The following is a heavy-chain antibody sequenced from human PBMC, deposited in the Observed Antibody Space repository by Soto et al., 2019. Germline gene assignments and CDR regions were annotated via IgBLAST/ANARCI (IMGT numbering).Heavy chain of an antibody. CDR3: AKDVHYDTLTGLTFDP. Sequence: PGGSLRLSCAASGFTFSSYAMSWVRQAPGKGLEWVSAISGSGGSTYYADSVKGRFTISRDNSKNTLYLQMNSLRAEDTAVYYCAKDVHYDTLTGLTFDPWGQGTLVTVSS. CDR2: ISGSGGST. D-gene: IGHD3-9*01. CDR1: GFTFSSYA. V-gene: IGHV3-23*01. J-gene: IGHJ5*02.